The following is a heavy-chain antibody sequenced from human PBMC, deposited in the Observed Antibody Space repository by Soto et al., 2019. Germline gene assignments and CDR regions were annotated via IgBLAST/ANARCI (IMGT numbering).Heavy chain of an antibody. D-gene: IGHD3-3*01. V-gene: IGHV4-59*01. J-gene: IGHJ4*02. CDR3: ARHLRFLEWLSLGD. CDR1: GGSISSYY. CDR2: IYYSGST. Sequence: SETLSLTCTVSGGSISSYYWSWIRQPPGKGLEWIRYIYYSGSTNYNPSLKSRVTISVDTSKNQFSLKLSSVTAADTAVYYCARHLRFLEWLSLGDWGKGTLVTVAS.